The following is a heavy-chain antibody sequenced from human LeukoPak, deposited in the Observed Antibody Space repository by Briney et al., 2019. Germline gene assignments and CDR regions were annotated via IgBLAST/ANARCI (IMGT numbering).Heavy chain of an antibody. J-gene: IGHJ4*02. V-gene: IGHV4-39*01. CDR3: ASFRDGYTLNF. CDR1: GGSISSSSYY. D-gene: IGHD5-24*01. Sequence: SETLSLTCTVSGGSISSSSYYWGWIRQPPGKGLGWIGSMYYSGSAYYNPSLKSRVTISVDTSKNQFSLKLSSVTAADTAVYFCASFRDGYTLNFWGQGTLVTVS. CDR2: MYYSGSA.